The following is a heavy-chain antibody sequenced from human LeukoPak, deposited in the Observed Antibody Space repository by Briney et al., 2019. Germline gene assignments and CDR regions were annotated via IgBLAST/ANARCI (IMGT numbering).Heavy chain of an antibody. CDR3: ASDRSGLVITGNWRGYFHY. CDR2: VNPISGST. J-gene: IGHJ4*02. Sequence: ASVKVSCKASGYTFTSYGISWVRQAPGQGLDWMGVVNPISGSTVYAQKFQGRVTMTGDTSTSTVYMELASLRSEDTAFYYCASDRSGLVITGNWRGYFHYWGQGTLVTVSS. D-gene: IGHD1-1*01. V-gene: IGHV1-46*01. CDR1: GYTFTSYG.